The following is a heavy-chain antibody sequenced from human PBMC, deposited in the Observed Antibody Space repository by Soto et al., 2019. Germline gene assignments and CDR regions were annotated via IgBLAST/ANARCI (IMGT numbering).Heavy chain of an antibody. Sequence: VASVKVSCKASGGTFSSYAISWVRQAPGQGLEWMGGIIPIFGTANYAQKFQGRVTITADESTSTAYMELSSLRSEDTAVYYCARGYCSGGSCYPGPGMDVWGQGTTVTVSS. D-gene: IGHD2-15*01. J-gene: IGHJ6*02. CDR3: ARGYCSGGSCYPGPGMDV. CDR1: GGTFSSYA. CDR2: IIPIFGTA. V-gene: IGHV1-69*13.